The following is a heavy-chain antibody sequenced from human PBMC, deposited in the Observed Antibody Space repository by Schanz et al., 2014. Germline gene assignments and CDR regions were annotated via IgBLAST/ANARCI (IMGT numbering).Heavy chain of an antibody. V-gene: IGHV3-30*18. CDR1: GFTLSSYG. CDR2: VSSDGNND. J-gene: IGHJ5*01. Sequence: QVRLVESGGGVVQPGRSLRLSCAASGFTLSSYGMHWVRQAPGKGLEWVALVSSDGNNDYYTDSVKGRFTISRDNSKNTVHLQMNSLRAEDTAVYYCAKQHIVRGVIYRNWFDSWGQGTLVTVSS. D-gene: IGHD3-10*01. CDR3: AKQHIVRGVIYRNWFDS.